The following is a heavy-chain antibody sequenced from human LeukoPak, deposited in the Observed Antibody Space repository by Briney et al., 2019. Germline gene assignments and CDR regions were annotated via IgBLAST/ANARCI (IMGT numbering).Heavy chain of an antibody. CDR1: GFTFSSYS. D-gene: IGHD5-18*01. CDR2: ISSSSSYI. CDR3: ARDFRGVYSYGKYPSNFDY. Sequence: GGSLRLSCAASGFTFSSYSMNWVRQAPGKGLEWVSSISSSSSYIYYADSVKGRFTISRDNAKNSLYLQMNSLRAEDTAVYYCARDFRGVYSYGKYPSNFDYWGQGTLVTVSS. J-gene: IGHJ4*02. V-gene: IGHV3-21*01.